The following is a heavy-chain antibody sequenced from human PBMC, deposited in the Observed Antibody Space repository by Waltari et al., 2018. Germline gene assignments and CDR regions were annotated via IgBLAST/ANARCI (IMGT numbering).Heavy chain of an antibody. J-gene: IGHJ4*02. D-gene: IGHD7-27*01. Sequence: EVQLVASGGGLVQPGGSLRLSCAASGLPFSSYWMTWVRQAPGKGLEWVAIIKQDGSEKHYVDSVKGRFTISRDNAKNSLYLQMNSLRVEDTAIYYCARGNWAPFDYWGQGTLVTISS. CDR2: IKQDGSEK. V-gene: IGHV3-7*01. CDR3: ARGNWAPFDY. CDR1: GLPFSSYW.